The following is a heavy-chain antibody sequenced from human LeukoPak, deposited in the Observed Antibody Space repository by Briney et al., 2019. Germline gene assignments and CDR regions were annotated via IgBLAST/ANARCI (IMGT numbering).Heavy chain of an antibody. J-gene: IGHJ4*02. CDR3: ARQTGSGLFILP. CDR2: IYYSGST. CDR1: GGSISTSPYY. Sequence: SETLSLTCTVSGGSISTSPYYWGWIRQPPGKGLEWIGSIYYSGSTYYNPSLKSRVTMSRDTSKNQFSLNLSSVTAADTAVYYCARQTGSGLFILPGGQGTLVTVSS. V-gene: IGHV4-39*01. D-gene: IGHD3/OR15-3a*01.